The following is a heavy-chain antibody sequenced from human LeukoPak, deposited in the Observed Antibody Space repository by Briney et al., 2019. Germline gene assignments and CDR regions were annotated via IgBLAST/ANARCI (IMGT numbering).Heavy chain of an antibody. Sequence: SETLSLTCTVSGGSISSSSYYWGWIRQPPGKGLEWIGSIYYSGSTYYNPSLKSRVTISVDTSKNQFSLKLSSVTAADTAMYYCARGPHSSGYKFWGQGNLVTVSS. V-gene: IGHV4-39*07. CDR3: ARGPHSSGYKF. J-gene: IGHJ4*02. CDR2: IYYSGST. CDR1: GGSISSSSYY. D-gene: IGHD3-22*01.